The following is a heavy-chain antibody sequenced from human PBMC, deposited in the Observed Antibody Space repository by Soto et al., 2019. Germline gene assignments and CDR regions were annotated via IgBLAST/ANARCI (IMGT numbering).Heavy chain of an antibody. CDR2: IIPILGIA. V-gene: IGHV1-69*04. J-gene: IGHJ1*01. Sequence: ASVKVSCKASGGTFSSYAISWVRQAPGQGLEWMGRIIPILGIANYAQKFQGRVTITADKSTSTAYMELSSLRSEDTAVYYCARVVVTAIGQYFQHWGQGTLVTVSS. CDR1: GGTFSSYA. CDR3: ARVVVTAIGQYFQH. D-gene: IGHD2-21*02.